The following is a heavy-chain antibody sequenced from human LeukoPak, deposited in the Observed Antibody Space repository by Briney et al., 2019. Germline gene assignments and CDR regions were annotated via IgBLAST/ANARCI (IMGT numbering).Heavy chain of an antibody. J-gene: IGHJ3*02. CDR2: IYSGGST. Sequence: GGSLRPSCAASGFTVSSNYMKWVRQAPGKGLEWVSVIYSGGSTYYADSVKGRFTISRDNYKNTLYLQMNSLRAEDTAVYYCARGAYYYDSSGLNAFDIWGQGTMVTVSS. V-gene: IGHV3-53*01. CDR3: ARGAYYYDSSGLNAFDI. CDR1: GFTVSSNY. D-gene: IGHD3-22*01.